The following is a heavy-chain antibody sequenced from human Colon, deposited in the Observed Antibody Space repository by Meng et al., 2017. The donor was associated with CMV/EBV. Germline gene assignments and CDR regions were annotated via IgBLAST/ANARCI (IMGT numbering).Heavy chain of an antibody. J-gene: IGHJ4*02. CDR1: GFTFNTYN. CDR3: TRDQDTKHFDY. V-gene: IGHV3-21*06. D-gene: IGHD2-15*01. Sequence: GESLKISCAASGFTFNTYNMNWVRQAPGKGLEWVSSISSDSSYIYYAESLKGRFTISRDNAKNSLYLQMNSLRVEDTAIYFCTRDQDTKHFDYWGQGMLVTVSS. CDR2: ISSDSSYI.